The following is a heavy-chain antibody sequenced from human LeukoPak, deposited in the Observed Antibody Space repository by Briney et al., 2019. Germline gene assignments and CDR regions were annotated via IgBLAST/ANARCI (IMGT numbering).Heavy chain of an antibody. V-gene: IGHV3-20*04. J-gene: IGHJ4*02. CDR2: INWNGGRT. CDR1: GFTFDDHG. Sequence: GGSLRLSCAASGFTFDDHGMNWVRQAPGKGLEWVSGINWNGGRTAYADSVKGRFTISRVNAKNSLDLQMNSLRAEDTALYYCARDAFTIFGVLPYFFDYWGQGTLVTVSS. CDR3: ARDAFTIFGVLPYFFDY. D-gene: IGHD3-3*01.